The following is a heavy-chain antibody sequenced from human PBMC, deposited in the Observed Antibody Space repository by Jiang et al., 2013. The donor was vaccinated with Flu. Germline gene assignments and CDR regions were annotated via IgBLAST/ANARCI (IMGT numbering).Heavy chain of an antibody. CDR1: GFSLTTSGMC. Sequence: KPTQTLTLTCTFSGFSLTTSGMCVNWIRQPPGKALEWLARIDWDDDKYYSTSLKTRLTISKDTSKNQVVLTMTNMDPVDTGTYYCARLRSRLSGASDIWGPRDKGHRL. V-gene: IGHV2-70*11. CDR3: ARLRSRLSGASDI. J-gene: IGHJ3*02. CDR2: IDWDDDK. D-gene: IGHD3-16*02.